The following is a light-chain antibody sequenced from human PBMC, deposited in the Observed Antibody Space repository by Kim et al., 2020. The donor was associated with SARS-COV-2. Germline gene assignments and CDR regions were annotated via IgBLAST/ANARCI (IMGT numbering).Light chain of an antibody. CDR2: DEN. V-gene: IGLV3-19*01. Sequence: SSELTQDPTVSVALGQTVRITCQGDSLRKSYASWYQQKPGQAPILVMSDENNRPSGIPDRFSGSSSGSPASLTITGAQAEDEADYYCCSRDSSAKEYVFG. J-gene: IGLJ1*01. CDR1: SLRKSY. CDR3: CSRDSSAKEYV.